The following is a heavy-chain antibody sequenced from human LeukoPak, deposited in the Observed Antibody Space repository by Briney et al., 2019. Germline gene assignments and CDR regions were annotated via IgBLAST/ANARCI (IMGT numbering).Heavy chain of an antibody. CDR3: ARTTEGGYTYDYFYYYYMDV. J-gene: IGHJ6*03. CDR2: IYYSGST. Sequence: SETLSLTCTVSGGSISSYYWSWIRQPPGKGLEWIGYIYYSGSTNYNPSLKSRVTISVDSSKNQFPLKLSSVTAADTAVYYCARTTEGGYTYDYFYYYYMDVWGKGTTVTISS. D-gene: IGHD5-18*01. CDR1: GGSISSYY. V-gene: IGHV4-59*01.